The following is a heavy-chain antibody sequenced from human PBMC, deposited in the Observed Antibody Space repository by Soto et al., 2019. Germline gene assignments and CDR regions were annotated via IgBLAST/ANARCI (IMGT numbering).Heavy chain of an antibody. J-gene: IGHJ4*02. CDR1: GFTFSAYW. V-gene: IGHV3-74*01. Sequence: GGSLRLSCAVSGFTFSAYWMHWVRQVPGKGLTWVSRISDDGSTAAYADSVKGRFVISRDNAKNSLYLEMNTLRVDDSGLYYCARGPRVSSTGTGAHWGRGTLVTVSS. CDR2: ISDDGSTA. D-gene: IGHD1-1*01. CDR3: ARGPRVSSTGTGAH.